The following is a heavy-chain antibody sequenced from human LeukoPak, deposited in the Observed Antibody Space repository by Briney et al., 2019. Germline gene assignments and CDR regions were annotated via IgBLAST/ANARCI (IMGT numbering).Heavy chain of an antibody. J-gene: IGHJ4*02. Sequence: GESLKISCKGSGYSFTNYWIGWVRQVPGKGLEWMGIIYPGDSDTRYSPSFQGQVTISADKSITTSYLQWSSLKASDTAMYYCAISDGSYGYATVDYWGQGTLVTVSS. CDR1: GYSFTNYW. CDR2: IYPGDSDT. V-gene: IGHV5-51*01. D-gene: IGHD5-18*01. CDR3: AISDGSYGYATVDY.